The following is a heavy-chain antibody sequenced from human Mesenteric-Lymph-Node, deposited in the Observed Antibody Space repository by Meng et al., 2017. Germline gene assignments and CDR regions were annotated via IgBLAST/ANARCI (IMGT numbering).Heavy chain of an antibody. CDR1: GYSFINYW. D-gene: IGHD1-7*01. V-gene: IGHV5-51*01. CDR3: VRRSGTYWFFDV. J-gene: IGHJ2*01. CDR2: IYPGDSDT. Sequence: GESLKISCKGSGYSFINYWIGWVRQTPGKGLEWMGIIYPGDSDTRYSPSFQGQVTISADKSISTAYLQWSSLKASDTAMYYCVRRSGTYWFFDVWGRGTLVTVSS.